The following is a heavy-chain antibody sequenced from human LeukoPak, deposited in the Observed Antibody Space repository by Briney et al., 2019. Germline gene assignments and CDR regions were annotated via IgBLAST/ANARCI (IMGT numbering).Heavy chain of an antibody. D-gene: IGHD3-22*01. CDR1: GGSISSSSYY. CDR2: IYYSGST. CDR3: ARGLVLDYDSSGTSYFDY. Sequence: TSQTLSPTCTVSGGSISSSSYYCGWIREPPGKGLEWFGRIYYSGSTYYNPSLKSRVTISVDTSKNQFSLKLISVTAADTAVYYCARGLVLDYDSSGTSYFDYWGQGTLVTVSS. V-gene: IGHV4-39*07. J-gene: IGHJ4*02.